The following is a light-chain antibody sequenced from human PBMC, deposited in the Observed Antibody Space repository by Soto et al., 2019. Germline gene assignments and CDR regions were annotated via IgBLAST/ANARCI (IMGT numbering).Light chain of an antibody. V-gene: IGLV2-23*03. Sequence: QSALTQPASVSGSPGQSITISCTGTSSDVGSYNLVSWYQEHPGKAPKLMIYEGSKRPSGVSNRFSGSKSGNTASLTISGIQADDEADYYCCSYAGINTFVVFGGGTKLTVL. J-gene: IGLJ2*01. CDR1: SSDVGSYNL. CDR3: CSYAGINTFVV. CDR2: EGS.